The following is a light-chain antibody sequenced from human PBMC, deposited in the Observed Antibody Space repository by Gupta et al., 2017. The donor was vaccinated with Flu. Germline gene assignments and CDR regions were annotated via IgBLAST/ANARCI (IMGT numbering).Light chain of an antibody. CDR1: QSVSSRY. J-gene: IGKJ1*01. CDR3: QQDCSSPQT. Sequence: DTLSLSPGERATLSCRARQSVSSRYLAWYQQKPGQAPRLLIYDVSIRATGIPDRFSGSGSGTDFTLTISRLEPDDFAVYYCQQDCSSPQTFGQGTKVEIK. CDR2: DVS. V-gene: IGKV3-20*01.